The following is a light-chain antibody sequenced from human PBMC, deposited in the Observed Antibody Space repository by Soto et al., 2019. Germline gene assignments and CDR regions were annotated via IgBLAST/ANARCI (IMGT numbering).Light chain of an antibody. J-gene: IGKJ1*01. CDR1: QSVSSRS. Sequence: EILLTQSPGTLSLSPGERASRSCSASQSVSSRSLAWYQQKPGQAPRLLISDASNRAADIPDRFSGSGSGTDFTLTINRLEPEDFAVYYCQQYAGSPRTFGQGTKVDIK. CDR3: QQYAGSPRT. V-gene: IGKV3-20*01. CDR2: DAS.